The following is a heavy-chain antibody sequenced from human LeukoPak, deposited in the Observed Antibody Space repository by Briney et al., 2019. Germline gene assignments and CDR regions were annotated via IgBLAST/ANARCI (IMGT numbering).Heavy chain of an antibody. CDR1: GDSVSSNSAA. Sequence: SQTLSLTCAISGDSVSSNSAAWNWIRQSPSRGLEWLGRTYYRSKWYNDYAVSVKSRITINPDTSKNQFSLQLNSVTPEDTAVYYCAKGYSSSWYGPEYFQHWGQGTLVTVSS. V-gene: IGHV6-1*01. J-gene: IGHJ1*01. D-gene: IGHD6-13*01. CDR3: AKGYSSSWYGPEYFQH. CDR2: TYYRSKWYN.